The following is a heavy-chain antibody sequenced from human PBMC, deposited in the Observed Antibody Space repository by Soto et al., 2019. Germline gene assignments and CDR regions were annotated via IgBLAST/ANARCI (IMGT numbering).Heavy chain of an antibody. CDR2: IYHSGST. J-gene: IGHJ5*02. D-gene: IGHD2-21*01. Sequence: PSETLSLTCAVSGGSISSGGYSWSWIRQPPGKGLEWIGYIYHSGSTYYNPSLKSRVTISVDRSKNQFSLKLSSVTAADTAVYYCARRVGMAKNYNWFDAWGQGTLVTVSS. CDR3: ARRVGMAKNYNWFDA. V-gene: IGHV4-30-2*01. CDR1: GGSISSGGYS.